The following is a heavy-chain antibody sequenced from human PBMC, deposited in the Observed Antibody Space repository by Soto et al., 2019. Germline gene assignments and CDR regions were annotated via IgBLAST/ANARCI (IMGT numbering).Heavy chain of an antibody. V-gene: IGHV3-9*01. CDR3: AKSTGGTANGMDV. CDR1: GFTFNNYA. Sequence: EVQLVESGGGLVQPGRSLRLSCTASGFTFNNYAMYWVRQVPGKGLEWVSGISWNGGSIGYADPVKGRFSISRDNAKNSLYLQMNSLRAEDTALYYCAKSTGGTANGMDVW. J-gene: IGHJ6*01. CDR2: ISWNGGSI. D-gene: IGHD2-8*02.